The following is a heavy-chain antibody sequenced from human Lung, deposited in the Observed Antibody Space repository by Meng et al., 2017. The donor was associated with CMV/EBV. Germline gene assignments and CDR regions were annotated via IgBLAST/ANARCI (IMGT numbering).Heavy chain of an antibody. CDR1: GDSFSSGAYS. V-gene: IGHV4-30-2*01. CDR3: ARFEGPGEGVDY. Sequence: AVSGDSFSSGAYSWSWIRQPPGEGLEWIGYIFRTGTTYYNPSLKSRVTLSVDRSNTQFYLKLTAVTAADTAIYYCARFEGPGEGVDYWGQGTLVTSPQ. J-gene: IGHJ4*02. D-gene: IGHD2-21*01. CDR2: IFRTGTT.